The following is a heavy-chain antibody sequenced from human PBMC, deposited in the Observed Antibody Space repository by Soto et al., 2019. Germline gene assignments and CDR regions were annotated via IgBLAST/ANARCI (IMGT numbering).Heavy chain of an antibody. D-gene: IGHD1-26*01. Sequence: SVKVSCKASGGTFSSYAISWVRQAPGQGLEWMGGIIPIFGTANYAQKFQGRVTITADESTSTAYMEQSSLRSEDTAVYYCAREKNSGSYLIQPWGQGTLVTVSS. CDR3: AREKNSGSYLIQP. V-gene: IGHV1-69*13. J-gene: IGHJ1*01. CDR1: GGTFSSYA. CDR2: IIPIFGTA.